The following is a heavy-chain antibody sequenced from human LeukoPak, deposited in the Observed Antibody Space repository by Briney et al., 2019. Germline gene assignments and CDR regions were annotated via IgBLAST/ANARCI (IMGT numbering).Heavy chain of an antibody. CDR2: ITNNGVNT. J-gene: IGHJ4*02. V-gene: IGHV3-64*01. CDR3: ARVGTGQQLDY. CDR1: GFTVSSNY. D-gene: IGHD6-13*01. Sequence: GGSLRLSCAASGFTVSSNYMSWVRQAPGKGLAYVSAITNNGVNTYYTNSVKGRFTISRDNSKNTLYLQMGSLRAEDTAVYYCARVGTGQQLDYWGQGTLVTVSS.